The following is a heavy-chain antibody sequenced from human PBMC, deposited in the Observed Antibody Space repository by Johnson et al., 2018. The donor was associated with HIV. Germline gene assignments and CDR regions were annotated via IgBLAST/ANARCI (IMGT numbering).Heavy chain of an antibody. D-gene: IGHD4-17*01. CDR1: GFTFSSYG. V-gene: IGHV3-33*06. J-gene: IGHJ3*02. CDR3: AKDHRSGLRRHRVAYDAFDI. Sequence: QVQLVESGGGVVQPGRSLRLSCAASGFTFSSYGMHWVRQAPGKGLAWVALIWYDGSNTSYADSVTGRFTISRDHSKNTLYLQMNSLRAEDTAVYCCAKDHRSGLRRHRVAYDAFDIWGRGTMVTVSS. CDR2: IWYDGSNT.